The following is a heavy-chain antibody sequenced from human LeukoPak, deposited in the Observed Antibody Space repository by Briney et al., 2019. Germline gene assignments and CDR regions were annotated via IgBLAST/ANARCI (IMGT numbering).Heavy chain of an antibody. Sequence: GGSLRLSCAASGFTFSTYTMNWVRQAPGKGLEWVSAISGSGGSTYYADSVKGRFTISRDNAKNSLYLQMNSVRAEDTAVYYCARAGPSSTSCCYWFDPWGQGTLVSVSS. CDR1: GFTFSTYT. V-gene: IGHV3-23*01. D-gene: IGHD2-2*01. CDR3: ARAGPSSTSCCYWFDP. CDR2: ISGSGGST. J-gene: IGHJ5*02.